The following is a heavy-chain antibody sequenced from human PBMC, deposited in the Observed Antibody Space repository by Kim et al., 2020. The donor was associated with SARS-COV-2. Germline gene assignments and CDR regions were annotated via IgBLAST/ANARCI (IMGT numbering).Heavy chain of an antibody. V-gene: IGHV3-23*01. CDR2: IGADGSVA. CDR3: AKHVQFGVESSDY. J-gene: IGHJ4*02. CDR1: GFIFSTYS. D-gene: IGHD3-3*01. Sequence: GGSLRLSCTVSGFIFSTYSMTWVRQAPGKGLEWVSVIGADGSVAHYADSVRGRFTISRDNSKNTVYLQMHSLRAEDTAIFYCAKHVQFGVESSDYWGQGILVTVSS.